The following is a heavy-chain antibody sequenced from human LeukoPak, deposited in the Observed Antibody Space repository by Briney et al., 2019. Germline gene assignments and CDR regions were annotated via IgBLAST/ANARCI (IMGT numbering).Heavy chain of an antibody. D-gene: IGHD5-24*01. Sequence: SQTLSLTCTVSGGSISSGDYYWSWIRQPPGTGLEWIGYIYYSGSTYYNPSLKSRVTISVDTSKNQFSLKLSSVTAADTAVYYCDRDMATMLDYWGQGTLVTVSS. CDR3: DRDMATMLDY. CDR2: IYYSGST. V-gene: IGHV4-30-4*08. J-gene: IGHJ4*02. CDR1: GGSISSGDYY.